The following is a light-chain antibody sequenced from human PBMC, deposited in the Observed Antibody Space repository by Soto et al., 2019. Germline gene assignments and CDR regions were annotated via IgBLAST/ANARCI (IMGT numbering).Light chain of an antibody. CDR1: QSISSS. CDR2: DAS. V-gene: IGKV3-11*01. J-gene: IGKJ1*01. Sequence: EILFTQSPAPPSLFSGEKNNLPRRARQSISSSLAWYQQKPGQAPRLLIYDASSRATGFPARFSGSGSGTDFTLTIGSLEPEDFAVYYCQQRSEWPRTFGQGTKVDIK. CDR3: QQRSEWPRT.